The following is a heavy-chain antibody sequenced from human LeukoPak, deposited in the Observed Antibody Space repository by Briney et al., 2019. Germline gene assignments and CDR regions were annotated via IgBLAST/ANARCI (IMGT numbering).Heavy chain of an antibody. CDR2: ISWNSGTV. D-gene: IGHD6-13*01. J-gene: IGHJ4*02. CDR1: GFTFNDYA. V-gene: IGHV3-9*03. Sequence: GGSLRLSCAASGFTFNDYAMHWVRQAPGKGLEWVSGISWNSGTVGYADSVKGRFTISRDNAKNSLYLQMNSLRVEDMALYYCVKGQGIAAAGTDFDYWGQGTLATVSS. CDR3: VKGQGIAAAGTDFDY.